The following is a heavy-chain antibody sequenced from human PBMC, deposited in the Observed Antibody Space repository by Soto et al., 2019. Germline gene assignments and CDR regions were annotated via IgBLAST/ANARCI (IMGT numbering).Heavy chain of an antibody. J-gene: IGHJ5*02. CDR1: GFTFSSHV. Sequence: EVQLLESGGGLVQPGGSLRLSCAASGFTFSSHVMSWVRQAPGKGLEWVSAASARNTNTYYADSVRGRFTISRDNSKSTVYLQLDSLSVEDTAVYHCARDVASHGPRGYSCAWYGWFDPWGQGTLVVVSS. CDR2: ASARNTNT. V-gene: IGHV3-23*01. D-gene: IGHD6-19*01. CDR3: ARDVASHGPRGYSCAWYGWFDP.